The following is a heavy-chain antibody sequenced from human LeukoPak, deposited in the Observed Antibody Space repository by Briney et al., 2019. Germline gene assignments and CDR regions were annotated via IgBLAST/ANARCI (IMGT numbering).Heavy chain of an antibody. CDR2: IIPILGIA. CDR3: AVPRLWGRGPFDY. Sequence: SVRVSCKASGGTFSSYAISWVRQAPGQGLEWMGRIIPILGIANYAQKFQGRVTITADKSTSTAYMELSSLRSEDTAVYYCAVPRLWGRGPFDYWGQGTLVTVSS. J-gene: IGHJ4*02. D-gene: IGHD3-16*01. V-gene: IGHV1-69*04. CDR1: GGTFSSYA.